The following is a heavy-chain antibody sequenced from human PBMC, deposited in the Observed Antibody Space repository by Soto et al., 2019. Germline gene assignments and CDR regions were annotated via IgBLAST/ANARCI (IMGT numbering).Heavy chain of an antibody. Sequence: QVQLVESGGGVVQPGRSLRLSCAASGFTFSSYAMHWVRQAPGKGLEWVAVISYDGSNKYYADSVKGRFTISRDNSNNTLYLQMNSLRAEDTAVYYCASSPWIQLWLPAYWGQGPLVTVSS. CDR2: ISYDGSNK. CDR3: ASSPWIQLWLPAY. V-gene: IGHV3-30-3*01. D-gene: IGHD5-18*01. CDR1: GFTFSSYA. J-gene: IGHJ4*02.